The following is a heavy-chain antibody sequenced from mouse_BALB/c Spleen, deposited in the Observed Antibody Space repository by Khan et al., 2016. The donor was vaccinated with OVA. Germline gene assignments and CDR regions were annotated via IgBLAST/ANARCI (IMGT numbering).Heavy chain of an antibody. V-gene: IGHV1-77*01. CDR3: AREWAAWFPY. Sequence: QVQLKQSGAELARPGASVKLSCKASGYTFTDYYITWMRQRTGQGLEWIGEISPGGDNTYYNEKFKGKATLTADKSSSTAYMQLSSLTSEDSAVYFCAREWAAWFPYWGQGTLVTVSA. CDR1: GYTFTDYY. CDR2: ISPGGDNT. J-gene: IGHJ3*01.